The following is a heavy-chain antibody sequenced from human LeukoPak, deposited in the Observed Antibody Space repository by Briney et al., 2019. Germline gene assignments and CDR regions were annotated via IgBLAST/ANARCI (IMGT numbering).Heavy chain of an antibody. CDR1: GGSISSSRSY. Sequence: SETLSLTCTVPGGSISSSRSYWGWIRQPPGKGLEWTGTIYSSGSTYYSPPLKSRVTISVDTSKNQFSLGLSSVTAADTAVYYCARGYCTGGNCYSPPDYWGQGILVTVPS. CDR3: ARGYCTGGNCYSPPDY. V-gene: IGHV4-39*01. J-gene: IGHJ4*02. CDR2: IYSSGST. D-gene: IGHD2-15*01.